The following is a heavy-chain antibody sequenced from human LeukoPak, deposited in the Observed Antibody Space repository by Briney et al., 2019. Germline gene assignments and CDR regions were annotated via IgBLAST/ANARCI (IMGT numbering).Heavy chain of an antibody. V-gene: IGHV3-23*01. CDR2: ISGSGGST. Sequence: GGSLRLSCAASGFTFSSYAMSWVSQAPGKGLEWVSAISGSGGSTYYADSVKGRFTISRDNSKKTMYLQMNSLRAEDTAVYYCAKEGVVGYCSSTSCYEGLYYFDYWGQGTLVTVSS. D-gene: IGHD2-2*01. CDR3: AKEGVVGYCSSTSCYEGLYYFDY. CDR1: GFTFSSYA. J-gene: IGHJ4*02.